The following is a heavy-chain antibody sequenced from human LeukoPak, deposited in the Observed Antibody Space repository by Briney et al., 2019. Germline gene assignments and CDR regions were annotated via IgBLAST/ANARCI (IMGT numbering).Heavy chain of an antibody. CDR1: GYSFTSYW. D-gene: IGHD3-22*01. Sequence: GESLKISCKGSGYSFTSYWIGWVRQMPGKGLEWMGIIYPGDSDTRYSPSFQGQVTISADKSISTAYLQWSSLKASDTATYYCARLSGSRYYYDSSGYLDYWGRGTLVTVSS. CDR2: IYPGDSDT. V-gene: IGHV5-51*01. CDR3: ARLSGSRYYYDSSGYLDY. J-gene: IGHJ4*02.